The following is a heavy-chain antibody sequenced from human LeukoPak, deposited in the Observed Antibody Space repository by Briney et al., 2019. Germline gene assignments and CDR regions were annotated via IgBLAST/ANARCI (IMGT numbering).Heavy chain of an antibody. CDR2: SYWDDDK. Sequence: SGHTLVHPTRTLTLTCTFSVFSLRTSGVGVGWIRQPPGKSLEWLAYSYWDDDKHYRPPVKSTLNITNDTSNNQVVLTVTNMGPVDTGTYYCEHRKVDTPMGLWGQGTLVTVSS. CDR1: VFSLRTSGVG. J-gene: IGHJ4*02. D-gene: IGHD5-18*01. V-gene: IGHV2-5*02. CDR3: EHRKVDTPMGL.